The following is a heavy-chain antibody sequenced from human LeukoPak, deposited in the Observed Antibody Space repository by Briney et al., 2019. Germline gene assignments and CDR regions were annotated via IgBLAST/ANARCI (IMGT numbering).Heavy chain of an antibody. J-gene: IGHJ5*02. CDR1: GFTLSNYA. Sequence: KPGGSLRLSCATSGFTLSNYAMNWIRQAPGKGLEWVSYISYSGTYIHYADSVKGRFTISRDNAKNSVYLQMNSLRDEDTAVYFCARDSSYSSPNWFGPWGQGTLVTVSS. CDR2: ISYSGTYI. CDR3: ARDSSYSSPNWFGP. D-gene: IGHD6-19*01. V-gene: IGHV3-21*01.